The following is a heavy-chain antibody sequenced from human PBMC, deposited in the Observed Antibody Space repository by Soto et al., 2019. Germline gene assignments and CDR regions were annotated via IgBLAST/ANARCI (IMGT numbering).Heavy chain of an antibody. CDR3: ARESTTMVRGVDY. CDR2: IWYDGSNK. CDR1: GFTFSSYG. Sequence: QVQLVESGGGVVQPGRSLRLSCAASGFTFSSYGMHWVRQAPGKGLEWVAVIWYDGSNKYYADSVKGRLTISRDNSKDPLYPQMNSLIAEDAAVYYCARESTTMVRGVDYWGQGTLVNVSP. D-gene: IGHD3-10*01. J-gene: IGHJ4*02. V-gene: IGHV3-33*01.